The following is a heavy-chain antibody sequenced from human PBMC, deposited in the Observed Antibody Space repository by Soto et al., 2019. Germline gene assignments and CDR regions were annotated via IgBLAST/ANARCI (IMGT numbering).Heavy chain of an antibody. V-gene: IGHV5-10-1*01. J-gene: IGHJ4*02. CDR1: GYSFAGYW. Sequence: PGESLKFSCKGSGYSFAGYWITWVRQKPGKGLEWMGRIDPSDSQTYYSPSFRGHVTISVTKSITTVFLQWSSLRASDTAMYYCARQIYDSDTGPNFQYYFDSWGQGTPVPVSS. D-gene: IGHD3-22*01. CDR2: IDPSDSQT. CDR3: ARQIYDSDTGPNFQYYFDS.